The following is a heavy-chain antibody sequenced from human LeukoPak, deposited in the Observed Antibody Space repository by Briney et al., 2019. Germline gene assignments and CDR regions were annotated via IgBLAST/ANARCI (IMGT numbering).Heavy chain of an antibody. Sequence: GGSLRLSCAVSGITLSNYGMSWVRQAPGKGLDWVAGISDSGGSTNYADSVKGRFTISRGNPKNTLYLQMNSLRAEDTAVYFCAKRGIVIRAVIIVGFHKEAYYFDYWGQGALVTVSS. CDR2: ISDSGGST. J-gene: IGHJ4*02. CDR1: GITLSNYG. CDR3: AKRGIVIRAVIIVGFHKEAYYFDY. D-gene: IGHD3-10*01. V-gene: IGHV3-23*01.